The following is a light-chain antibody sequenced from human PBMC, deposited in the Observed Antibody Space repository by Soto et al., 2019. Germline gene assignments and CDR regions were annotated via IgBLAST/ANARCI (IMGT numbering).Light chain of an antibody. CDR1: QGVSNNY. V-gene: IGKV3-20*01. J-gene: IGKJ1*01. CDR2: GAS. CDR3: QQYGNSPWT. Sequence: DTVLTQSPGTLSLSPGERATLSCRASQGVSNNYLAWYRQMPGQAPRLLIYGASRRATGIPDRFSGSGSGTDFTLTISRLEPEDFAVYYCQQYGNSPWTFGQGTMLEIK.